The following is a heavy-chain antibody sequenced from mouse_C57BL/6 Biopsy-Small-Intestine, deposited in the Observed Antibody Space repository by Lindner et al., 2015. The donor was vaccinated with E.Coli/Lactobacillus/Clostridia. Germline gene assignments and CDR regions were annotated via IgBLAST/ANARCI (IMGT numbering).Heavy chain of an antibody. V-gene: IGHV1-62-2*01. D-gene: IGHD1-1*01. J-gene: IGHJ3*01. CDR1: GYTFTEYT. CDR3: ARHEKGVGFAY. CDR2: SYPGSGSI. Sequence: VQLQESGAELVKPGASVKLSCKASGYTFTEYTIHWVKQRSGQGLEWIGWSYPGSGSIKYNEKFKDKATLTADKSSHTVYMELSRLTSEDSAVYFCARHEKGVGFAYWGQGTLVTVSA.